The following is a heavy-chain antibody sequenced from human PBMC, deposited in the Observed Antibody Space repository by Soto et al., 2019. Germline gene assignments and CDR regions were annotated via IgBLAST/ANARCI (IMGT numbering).Heavy chain of an antibody. D-gene: IGHD5-12*01. CDR1: GGSISSGSYY. J-gene: IGHJ6*02. CDR2: IYYSGST. CDR3: ARDQISGYDSGYGMDV. Sequence: QVQLQESGPGLVKPSQTLSLTCTVSGGSISSGSYYWSWIRQHPGKGLEWIGYIYYSGSTYYNPSLKSRVTISVDTSKNQFSLKLSSVTAADTAVYYCARDQISGYDSGYGMDVWGQGTTVTVSS. V-gene: IGHV4-31*03.